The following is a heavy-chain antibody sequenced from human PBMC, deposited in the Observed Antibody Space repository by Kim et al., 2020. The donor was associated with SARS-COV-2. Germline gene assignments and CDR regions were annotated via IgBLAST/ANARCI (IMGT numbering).Heavy chain of an antibody. V-gene: IGHV3-64D*06. CDR2: VSGNGENT. CDR3: VIIRGYTSGSFDY. Sequence: GGSLRLSCSASGLTFSHYTFHWVRQAPGKGLEFVSAVSGNGENTYYADSVRGRFTVSRDNSKNTVYLQMNTLRDEDSSVYYCVIIRGYTSGSFDYWGQGILVTVPS. CDR1: GLTFSHYT. D-gene: IGHD5-18*01. J-gene: IGHJ4*02.